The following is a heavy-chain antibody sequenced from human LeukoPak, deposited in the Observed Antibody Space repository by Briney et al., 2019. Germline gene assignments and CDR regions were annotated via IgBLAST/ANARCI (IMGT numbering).Heavy chain of an antibody. V-gene: IGHV3-7*03. D-gene: IGHD1-26*01. Sequence: GSLRLSCAASGFMFSSNWMSWVRLAPGKGLEWVANIKEDGTETYYVDSVKGRFTISRDNAKNSLYLQMNSLRVEDTAVYYCAKKGATTGDFDYWGQGTLVTVSS. CDR1: GFMFSSNW. CDR3: AKKGATTGDFDY. J-gene: IGHJ4*02. CDR2: IKEDGTET.